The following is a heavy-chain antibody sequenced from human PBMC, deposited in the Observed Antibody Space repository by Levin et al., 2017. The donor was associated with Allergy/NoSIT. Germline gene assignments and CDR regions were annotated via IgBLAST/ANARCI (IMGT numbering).Heavy chain of an antibody. CDR3: ARSLYSSKTTFDY. D-gene: IGHD6-13*01. Sequence: PSETLSLTCTVSGGSISSSSYYWGWIRQSPGTGLEWIGSIYYSGSTYYNPSLKSRVTISVDTSKNQFSLKLNSVTAADTAVYYCARSLYSSKTTFDYWGQGTLVTVSS. J-gene: IGHJ4*02. CDR2: IYYSGST. V-gene: IGHV4-39*01. CDR1: GGSISSSSYY.